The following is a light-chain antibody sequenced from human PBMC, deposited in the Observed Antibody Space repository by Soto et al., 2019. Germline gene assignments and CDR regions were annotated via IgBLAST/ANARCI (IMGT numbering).Light chain of an antibody. Sequence: EIVMTHSPATLSVSPGERATLSCRASQSVSSNLAWYQQQPGQAPRLLIYGASTRATGIPARFSGSGSGTEFTLTISSLQSEDFAVYYCQQYNNWPPLTFGGGTKVDIK. V-gene: IGKV3-15*01. CDR3: QQYNNWPPLT. CDR1: QSVSSN. CDR2: GAS. J-gene: IGKJ4*01.